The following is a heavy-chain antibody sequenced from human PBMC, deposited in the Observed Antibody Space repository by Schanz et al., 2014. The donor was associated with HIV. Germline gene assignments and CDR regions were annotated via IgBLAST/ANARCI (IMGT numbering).Heavy chain of an antibody. J-gene: IGHJ3*02. CDR2: IYYSGSN. V-gene: IGHV4-59*01. Sequence: QVQLQESGPGLVKPSETLSLTCTVSSGPIRSYYWSWIRQPPGKGLEWIGYIYYSGSNNYNPSLKSLVTMAVDTSKTQFSLKLSSVTAADTAVYYCARCTPSFITIFGAPRGAFDIWGQGTVVTVSS. CDR1: SGPIRSYY. CDR3: ARCTPSFITIFGAPRGAFDI. D-gene: IGHD3-3*01.